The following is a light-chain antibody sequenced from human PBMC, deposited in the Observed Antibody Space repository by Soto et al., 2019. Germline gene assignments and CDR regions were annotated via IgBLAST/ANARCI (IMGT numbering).Light chain of an antibody. J-gene: IGKJ3*01. CDR1: QSISSY. Sequence: DIQMTQSPSSLSASVGDRVTITCRASQSISSYLNWYQQKPGKAPKLLIYAASSLQSGVPSRFSGRGSGTDFTLIMSSLQPEDFATYYCQQSYSTPFTFGPGTKVDIK. V-gene: IGKV1-39*01. CDR3: QQSYSTPFT. CDR2: AAS.